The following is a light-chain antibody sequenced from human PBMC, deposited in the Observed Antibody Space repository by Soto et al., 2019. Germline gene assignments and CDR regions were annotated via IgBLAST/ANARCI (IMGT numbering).Light chain of an antibody. V-gene: IGLV1-51*01. CDR3: GTWHSDSYV. CDR2: DNN. J-gene: IGLJ1*01. Sequence: QSVLTQPPSVSAAPGQKVTIPCSGGSSNIGSNDVCWYQQVPGTAPKVLIYDNNKRPSGIPDRFSGSKSGTSATLGISGLQNGDEADYYCGTWHSDSYVFGSGTKLTVL. CDR1: SSNIGSND.